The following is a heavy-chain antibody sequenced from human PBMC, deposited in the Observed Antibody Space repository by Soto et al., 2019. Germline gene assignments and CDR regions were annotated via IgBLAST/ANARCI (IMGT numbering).Heavy chain of an antibody. V-gene: IGHV3-23*01. CDR2: NLVDGRS. J-gene: IGHJ3*02. CDR1: GFTCSCYD. Sequence: GGSLRLTSAASGFTCSCYDWSRVRPAAGKGVEWDSTNLVDGRSFYVESVKGRFTISRDSSKNTVYLQMNSLTAGDTALYYCAKATATGGGAFDICGQGTMVTVSS. CDR3: AKATATGGGAFDI. D-gene: IGHD1-1*01.